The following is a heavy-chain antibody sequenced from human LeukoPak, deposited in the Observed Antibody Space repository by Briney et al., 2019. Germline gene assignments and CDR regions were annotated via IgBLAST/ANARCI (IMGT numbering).Heavy chain of an antibody. V-gene: IGHV1-2*02. D-gene: IGHD3-10*01. CDR1: GYTFTGYY. J-gene: IGHJ6*03. CDR2: INPNGGGT. CDR3: AKRGSGSPRNYYYYYMDV. Sequence: GASVKVSCKASGYTFTGYYMHWVRQAAGQGLEWMGWINPNGGGTNYALKFQGRVTMTRDTTISTAFTELSRLRSDDTAVYYCAKRGSGSPRNYYYYYMDVWGKGTTVTVSS.